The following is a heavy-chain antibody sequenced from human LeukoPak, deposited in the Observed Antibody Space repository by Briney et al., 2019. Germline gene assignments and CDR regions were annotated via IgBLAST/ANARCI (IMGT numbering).Heavy chain of an antibody. J-gene: IGHJ4*02. D-gene: IGHD5-18*01. CDR1: GFTFSSYS. Sequence: PGGSLRLSCAASGFTFSSYSMNWVRQAPGKGLEWVSYISSSSSTIYYADSVKGRFTISRDNAKDSLYLQMNSLRAEDTAVYYCARVRSGYSHENYFDYWGQGTLVTVSS. CDR3: ARVRSGYSHENYFDY. V-gene: IGHV3-48*04. CDR2: ISSSSSTI.